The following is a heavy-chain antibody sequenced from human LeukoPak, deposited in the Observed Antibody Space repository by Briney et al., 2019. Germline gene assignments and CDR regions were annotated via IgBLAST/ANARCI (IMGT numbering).Heavy chain of an antibody. D-gene: IGHD6-13*01. V-gene: IGHV3-23*01. Sequence: HAGGSLRLSCAASGFTFSDYAMIWVRQAPGKGLEWVSAITGSGVGTHYADSVKGRFTISRDNSKNTLYLQMNSLRAEDTGVYYCAREGSGSWYHFDYWVQGPLVTVSS. CDR3: AREGSGSWYHFDY. CDR1: GFTFSDYA. J-gene: IGHJ4*02. CDR2: ITGSGVGT.